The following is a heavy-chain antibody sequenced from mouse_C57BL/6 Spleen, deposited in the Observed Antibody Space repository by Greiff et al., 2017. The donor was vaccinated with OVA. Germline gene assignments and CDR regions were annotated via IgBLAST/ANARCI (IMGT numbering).Heavy chain of an antibody. CDR2: IDPSDSET. V-gene: IGHV1-52*01. Sequence: QVQLQQPGAELVRPGSSVKLSCKASGYTFTSYWMHWVKQRPIQGLEWIGNIDPSDSETHYNQKFKDKATLTVDKSSSTAYMQLSSLTSEDSAVYYCARSYSYSLFDYWGQGTTLTVSS. CDR3: ARSYSYSLFDY. D-gene: IGHD1-1*01. J-gene: IGHJ2*01. CDR1: GYTFTSYW.